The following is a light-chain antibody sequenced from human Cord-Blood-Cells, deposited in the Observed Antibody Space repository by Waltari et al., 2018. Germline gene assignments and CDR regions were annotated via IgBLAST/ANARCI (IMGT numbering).Light chain of an antibody. Sequence: SSELTQDPAVSVALGQTVRITCQGDSLRSYYASWYQQKPGQAPVLVIYDKNNRPSGIPDRFSGSSSGNTASLTITGAQAEDEADYYCNSRDSSGNLWVFGGGTKLTVL. CDR2: DKN. CDR1: SLRSYY. CDR3: NSRDSSGNLWV. V-gene: IGLV3-19*01. J-gene: IGLJ3*02.